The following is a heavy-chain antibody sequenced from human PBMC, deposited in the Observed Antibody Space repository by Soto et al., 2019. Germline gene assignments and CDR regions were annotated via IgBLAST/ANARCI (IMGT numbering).Heavy chain of an antibody. Sequence: SETLSLTCTVSGGSISSYYWSWIRQPPGKGLEWIGYIYYSGSTNYNPSLKSRVTISVDTSKNQFSLKLSSVTAADTAVYYCARQGSGWYYFDYWGQGTLVTVSS. V-gene: IGHV4-59*08. CDR2: IYYSGST. CDR3: ARQGSGWYYFDY. D-gene: IGHD6-19*01. CDR1: GGSISSYY. J-gene: IGHJ4*02.